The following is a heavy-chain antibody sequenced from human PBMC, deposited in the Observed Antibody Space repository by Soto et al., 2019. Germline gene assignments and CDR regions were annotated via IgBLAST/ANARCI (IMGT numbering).Heavy chain of an antibody. CDR3: AREGGDCISTTCYKWLDP. J-gene: IGHJ5*02. CDR2: INSDGSNT. CDR1: GFTFSNYW. Sequence: EVQLVESGGGLVQPGGSLRLSCAVSGFTFSNYWMHWVRQAPGKGPVWVARINSDGSNTRYADSVKGRFTISRDNPENTLYLQMNSLRAEDTAVYYCAREGGDCISTTCYKWLDPWGQGTLVTVSS. D-gene: IGHD2-2*02. V-gene: IGHV3-74*01.